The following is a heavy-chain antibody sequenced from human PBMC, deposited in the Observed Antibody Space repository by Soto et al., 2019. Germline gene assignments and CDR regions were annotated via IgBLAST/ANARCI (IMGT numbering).Heavy chain of an antibody. CDR1: GGSFSGYY. Sequence: AETLSLTCAVYGGSFSGYYWSWIRQPPGKGLEWIGEINHSGSTNYNPSLKSRVTISVDTSKNQFSLKLSSVTAADTAVYYCARARVAPPGLGFDPWGQGTLVTVSS. V-gene: IGHV4-34*01. CDR3: ARARVAPPGLGFDP. CDR2: INHSGST. D-gene: IGHD2-15*01. J-gene: IGHJ5*02.